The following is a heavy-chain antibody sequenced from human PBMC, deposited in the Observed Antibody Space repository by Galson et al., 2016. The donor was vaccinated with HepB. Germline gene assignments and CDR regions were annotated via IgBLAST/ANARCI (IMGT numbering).Heavy chain of an antibody. CDR1: GFTFAGSS. Sequence: SLRLSCAASGFTFAGSSMSWVRQAPGKGQYWVSPITPTGVPPYYGDSVKGRFTISRDNSKNTLYLHLSSLTAEDTAFYYCAKGGAYDAWGQGTLVTVSS. V-gene: IGHV3-23*01. CDR2: ITPTGVPP. D-gene: IGHD5-12*01. CDR3: AKGGAYDA. J-gene: IGHJ1*01.